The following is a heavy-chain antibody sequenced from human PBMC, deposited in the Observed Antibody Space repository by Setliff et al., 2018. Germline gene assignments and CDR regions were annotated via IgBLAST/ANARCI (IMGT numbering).Heavy chain of an antibody. D-gene: IGHD2-8*01. V-gene: IGHV3-74*03. CDR3: LMIVLR. J-gene: IGHJ3*01. CDR2: IGTDGSGT. CDR1: GFTFSTYW. Sequence: PGGSLRLSCAASGFTFSTYWMHWVRQVPGKGLVWVSRIGTDGSGTEYADSVKGRFTVSRDNAKNTLYLQMNSLRAEDTAVYYCLMIVLRWGQGTMVTVSS.